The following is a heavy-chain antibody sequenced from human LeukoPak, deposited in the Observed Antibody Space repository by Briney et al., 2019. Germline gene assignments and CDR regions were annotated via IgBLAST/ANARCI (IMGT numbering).Heavy chain of an antibody. CDR1: GYTLTELS. CDR3: ARVGYDYLYRFDP. D-gene: IGHD5-12*01. V-gene: IGHV1-24*01. CDR2: FDPKDGET. J-gene: IGHJ5*02. Sequence: ASVKVSCKVSGYTLTELSMHWVRQAPGKGLEWMGWFDPKDGETVYAQKFQGRVTMTRNTSISTAYMELSSLRSEDTAVYYCARVGYDYLYRFDPWGQGTLVTVSS.